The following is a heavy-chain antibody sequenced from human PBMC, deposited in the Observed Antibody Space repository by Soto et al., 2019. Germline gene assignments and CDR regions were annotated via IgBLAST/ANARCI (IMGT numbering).Heavy chain of an antibody. J-gene: IGHJ6*02. Sequence: EVQLLESGGGLAQPGGSLRLSCAASGFTFNNYAMTWVRQAPGKGLEWVSAISGSGGSTYYADSVRGRFTISRDNSKNTLYLQINSLRAEDTAIYYCAKDYYHGSGSYYGDYYGTDVWGQGTTVTVSS. D-gene: IGHD3-10*01. CDR3: AKDYYHGSGSYYGDYYGTDV. V-gene: IGHV3-23*01. CDR1: GFTFNNYA. CDR2: ISGSGGST.